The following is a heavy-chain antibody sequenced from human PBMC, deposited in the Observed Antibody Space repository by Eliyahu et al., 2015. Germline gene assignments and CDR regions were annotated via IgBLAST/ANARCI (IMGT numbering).Heavy chain of an antibody. D-gene: IGHD2-15*01. J-gene: IGHJ5*02. CDR2: INHSGST. CDR3: ARRHVGPKYNWFDP. V-gene: IGHV4-34*01. CDR1: GGSFSGYY. Sequence: KPSETLSLTCAVYGGSFSGYYWSWIRQPPGKGLEWIGEINHSGSTNYNPSLKSRVTISVDTSKNQFSLKLSSVTAADTAVYYCARRHVGPKYNWFDPWGQGTLVTVSS.